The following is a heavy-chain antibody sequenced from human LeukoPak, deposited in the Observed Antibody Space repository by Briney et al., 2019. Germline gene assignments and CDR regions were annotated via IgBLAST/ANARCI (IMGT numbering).Heavy chain of an antibody. Sequence: GRSLRLSCADSGFTFSSYGMHWVRQAPGKGLEWVAVISYDGSNKYYADSVKGRFTISRDNSKNTLYLQMNSLRAEDTAVYYCAKDVGLDYWGQGTLVTVSS. CDR3: AKDVGLDY. V-gene: IGHV3-30*18. CDR1: GFTFSSYG. CDR2: ISYDGSNK. J-gene: IGHJ4*02. D-gene: IGHD3-10*01.